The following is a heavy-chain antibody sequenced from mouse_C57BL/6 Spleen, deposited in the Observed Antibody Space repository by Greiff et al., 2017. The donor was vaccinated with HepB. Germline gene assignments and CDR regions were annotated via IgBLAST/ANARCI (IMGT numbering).Heavy chain of an antibody. D-gene: IGHD2-5*01. CDR1: GYTFTSYW. J-gene: IGHJ1*03. CDR3: ARRDSNLPYWYFDV. Sequence: VQLQQPGAELVKPGASVKMSCKASGYTFTSYWITWVKQRPGQGLEWIGDIYPGSGSTNYNEKFKSKATLTVDTSSSTAYMQLSSLTSEDSAVYYCARRDSNLPYWYFDVWGTGTTVTVSS. V-gene: IGHV1-55*01. CDR2: IYPGSGST.